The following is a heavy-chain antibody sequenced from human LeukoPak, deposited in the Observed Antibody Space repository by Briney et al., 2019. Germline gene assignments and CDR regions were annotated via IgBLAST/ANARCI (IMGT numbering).Heavy chain of an antibody. J-gene: IGHJ5*02. CDR2: IYHSGST. CDR3: ARSITMVRGVIDWFDP. Sequence: SETLSLICAVSGGSISSSNWWSWVRQPPGKGLEWIGEIYHSGSTNYNPSLKSRVTISVDKSKNQFSLKLSSVTAADTAVYYCARSITMVRGVIDWFDPWGQGTLVTVSS. D-gene: IGHD3-10*01. V-gene: IGHV4-4*02. CDR1: GGSISSSNW.